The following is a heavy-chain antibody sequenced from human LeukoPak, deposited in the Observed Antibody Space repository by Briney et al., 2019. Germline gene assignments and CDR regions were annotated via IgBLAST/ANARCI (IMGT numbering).Heavy chain of an antibody. CDR2: IYSGDST. CDR3: ARAPSIAARGDY. D-gene: IGHD6-6*01. V-gene: IGHV3-66*02. CDR1: GFTVSSNY. J-gene: IGHJ4*02. Sequence: GGSLRLSCAASGFTVSSNYMSWVRQAPGKGLEWVSVIYSGDSTYYADSVKGRFTISRDNSKNTLYLQMNSLRAEDTAVYYCARAPSIAARGDYWGQGTLVTVSS.